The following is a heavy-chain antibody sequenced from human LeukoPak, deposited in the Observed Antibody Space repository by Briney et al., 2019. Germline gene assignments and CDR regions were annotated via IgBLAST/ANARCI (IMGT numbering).Heavy chain of an antibody. J-gene: IGHJ5*02. CDR2: ICGST. Sequence: SGTLSLTCAVSGGSISSSNWWSWVRQPPGKGLEWIGSICGSTYYNPSLKSRVTISVDTSKNQFSLKLNSVTAADTAVYYCARHYGPWGQGTLVTVSS. V-gene: IGHV4-4*02. CDR1: GGSISSSNW. D-gene: IGHD3-16*01. CDR3: ARHYGP.